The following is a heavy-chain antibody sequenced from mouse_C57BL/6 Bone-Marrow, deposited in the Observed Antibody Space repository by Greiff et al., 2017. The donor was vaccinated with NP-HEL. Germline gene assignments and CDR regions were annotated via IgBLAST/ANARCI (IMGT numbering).Heavy chain of an antibody. D-gene: IGHD2-2*01. Sequence: QVQLQQPGAELVRPGTSVKLSCKASGYTFTSSWMHWVKQRPGQGLEWIGVIDPSDSYTNYNQKFKGKATLTVDTSSSTAYMQRSSLTSEDSAVYYCARVSTMVKWCAYWGQGTLVTVSA. V-gene: IGHV1-59*01. J-gene: IGHJ3*01. CDR1: GYTFTSSW. CDR2: IDPSDSYT. CDR3: ARVSTMVKWCAY.